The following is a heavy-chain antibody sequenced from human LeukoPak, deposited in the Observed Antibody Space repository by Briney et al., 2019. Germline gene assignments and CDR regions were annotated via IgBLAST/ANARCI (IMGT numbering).Heavy chain of an antibody. CDR2: IIPIFGTA. J-gene: IGHJ6*02. D-gene: IGHD2-8*01. Sequence: SVKVSCKASGGTFSSYAISWVRQAPGQGLEWMGGIIPIFGTANYAQKFQGRVTITADESTSTAYMELSSLRSEDTAVYYCASQYCTNGVCYGMDVWGQGTTVTVSS. CDR1: GGTFSSYA. V-gene: IGHV1-69*13. CDR3: ASQYCTNGVCYGMDV.